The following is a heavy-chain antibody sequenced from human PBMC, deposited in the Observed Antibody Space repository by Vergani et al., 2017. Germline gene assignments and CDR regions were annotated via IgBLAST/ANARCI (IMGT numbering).Heavy chain of an antibody. J-gene: IGHJ4*02. CDR2: IYSTGST. D-gene: IGHD3-22*01. Sequence: QVQLQESGPGLVKPSQTLSLTCSVSGESISSGVYYWNWIRQHPGKGLEWIGDIYSTGSTHHNPSLRRRINMSVDTSKNQFYLKLNSVTAADTAMYYCARMGGYDEGDAFRIGYFDSWGPGILVTVSS. CDR3: ARMGGYDEGDAFRIGYFDS. V-gene: IGHV4-31*03. CDR1: GESISSGVYY.